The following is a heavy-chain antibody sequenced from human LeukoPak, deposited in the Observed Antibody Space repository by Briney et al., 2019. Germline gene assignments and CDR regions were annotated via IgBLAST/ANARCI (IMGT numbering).Heavy chain of an antibody. V-gene: IGHV3-48*03. CDR2: IDSSGSNI. D-gene: IGHD5-24*01. CDR3: ARTKEMASISYFDS. J-gene: IGHJ4*02. Sequence: GGSLRLSCAASGFTFSSYEMNWVRQAPGKGLEWVSYIDSSGSNIHYADSVRGRFTISRDNAKNSLYLQMNSLRAEDTAVYYCARTKEMASISYFDSWGQGTLVAVSS. CDR1: GFTFSSYE.